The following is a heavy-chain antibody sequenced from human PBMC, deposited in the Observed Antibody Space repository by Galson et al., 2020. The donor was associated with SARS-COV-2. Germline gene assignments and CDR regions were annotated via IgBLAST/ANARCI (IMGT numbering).Heavy chain of an antibody. CDR2: IKKDGSEK. CDR3: ARDLSPRASDCGGSSCEYCYYYGMDV. Sequence: GESLKISCVASGFTFSSYWMSWVRQDPGKGLEWVATIKKDGSEKYYVDSVKGRFTVSRDNAKNSLYLQMNSLRAEDTALYYCARDLSPRASDCGGSSCEYCYYYGMDVWGQGTTVTVAS. V-gene: IGHV3-7*04. D-gene: IGHD2-15*01. J-gene: IGHJ6*02. CDR1: GFTFSSYW.